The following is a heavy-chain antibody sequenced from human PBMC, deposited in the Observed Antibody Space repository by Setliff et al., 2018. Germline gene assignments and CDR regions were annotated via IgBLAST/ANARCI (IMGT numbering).Heavy chain of an antibody. CDR3: ARHKVIKKEFIRLTWFDP. V-gene: IGHV4-39*01. J-gene: IGHJ5*02. D-gene: IGHD3-10*01. Sequence: SETLSLTCTVSGASISSSRDYWGWVRQPPGKGLEWIGSIYYSGSTYYNPSFKSRVTISVDTSKNQFSLKLSSVTAADTAVYYCARHKVIKKEFIRLTWFDPWGQGTPVT. CDR2: IYYSGST. CDR1: GASISSSRDY.